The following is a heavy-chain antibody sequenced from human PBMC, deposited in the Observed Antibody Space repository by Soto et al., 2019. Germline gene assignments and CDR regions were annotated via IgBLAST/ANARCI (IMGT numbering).Heavy chain of an antibody. D-gene: IGHD4-17*01. J-gene: IGHJ5*02. V-gene: IGHV1-8*01. CDR2: MSPTSGST. CDR3: ARDYGGNSGWFDP. CDR1: GYTFTSYD. Sequence: QVQLVLSGAEVKKPGASVRVSCKASGYTFTSYDLNWVRQATGQGLEWLGWMSPTSGSTGYAQKFQGRVTMTRDASISTAYMELSSLSSEDTAVYYCARDYGGNSGWFDPWGQGTLVTVSS.